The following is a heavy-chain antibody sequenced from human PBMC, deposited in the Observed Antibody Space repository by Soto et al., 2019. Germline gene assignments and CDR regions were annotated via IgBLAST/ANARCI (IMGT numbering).Heavy chain of an antibody. CDR2: ISDSGGTS. D-gene: IGHD6-25*01. CDR1: GFIFSNYV. Sequence: EVQLVDSGGGLVQPGGSLRLSCAASGFIFSNYVMSWVRQAPGKGLEWVSSISDSGGTSYYADSVKGRFTISRDNSKNPLYLQMNSLRAEDTAIYYCAIRPRSRLPLDYWRQGTLVTVSS. J-gene: IGHJ4*02. V-gene: IGHV3-23*04. CDR3: AIRPRSRLPLDY.